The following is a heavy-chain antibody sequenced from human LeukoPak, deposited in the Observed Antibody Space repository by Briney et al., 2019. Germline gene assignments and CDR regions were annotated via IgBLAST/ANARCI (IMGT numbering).Heavy chain of an antibody. CDR2: INPNSGGT. J-gene: IGHJ4*02. CDR1: GYTFTSYY. V-gene: IGHV1-2*02. CDR3: ASLPQSIAARPYFDY. D-gene: IGHD6-6*01. Sequence: ASVKVSCKASGYTFTSYYMHWVRQAPGQGLEWMGWINPNSGGTNYAQKFQGRVTMTRDTSISTAYMELSRLRSDDTAVYYCASLPQSIAARPYFDYWGQGTLVTVSS.